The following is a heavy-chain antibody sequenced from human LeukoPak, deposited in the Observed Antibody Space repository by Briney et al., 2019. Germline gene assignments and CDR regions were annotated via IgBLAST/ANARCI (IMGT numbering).Heavy chain of an antibody. CDR1: GFTFSSYA. CDR2: ISGSGDNT. V-gene: IGHV3-23*01. J-gene: IGHJ4*02. D-gene: IGHD3-22*01. Sequence: GGSLRLSCAASGFTFSSYAMSWVRQAPGKGLEWVSGISGSGDNTYYADSVKGRFTISRDNSKNTLCVQVNSLGTEDTAAYYCAKGSYYDSSGSFYFDYWGQGTLVTVSS. CDR3: AKGSYYDSSGSFYFDY.